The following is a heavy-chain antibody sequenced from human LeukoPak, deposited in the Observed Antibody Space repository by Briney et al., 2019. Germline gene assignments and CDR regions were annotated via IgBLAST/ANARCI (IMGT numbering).Heavy chain of an antibody. Sequence: PGGSLRLSCVVSGFTVSSKFMSWVRQAPGKGLEWVSVIYSGGSTYYADSVKGRFTISRDNSKNTLYLQMNSLRAEDTAVYYCAIWFGELSGSWGQGTLVTDSS. D-gene: IGHD3-10*01. V-gene: IGHV3-53*01. J-gene: IGHJ5*02. CDR2: IYSGGST. CDR1: GFTVSSKF. CDR3: AIWFGELSGS.